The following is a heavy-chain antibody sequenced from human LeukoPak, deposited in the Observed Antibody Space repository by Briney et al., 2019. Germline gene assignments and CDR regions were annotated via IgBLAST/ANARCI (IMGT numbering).Heavy chain of an antibody. Sequence: GGSLRLSCTVSGFTVSSNYMNWVRQAPGKGLEWVSTIYSGGSTYYADSVKGRFTISRDNSKNTLYLQMNSLRAEDTAVYYCARDREGSSSWDYWGQGTLVAVSS. D-gene: IGHD6-13*01. CDR1: GFTVSSNY. CDR3: ARDREGSSSWDY. V-gene: IGHV3-53*01. CDR2: IYSGGST. J-gene: IGHJ4*02.